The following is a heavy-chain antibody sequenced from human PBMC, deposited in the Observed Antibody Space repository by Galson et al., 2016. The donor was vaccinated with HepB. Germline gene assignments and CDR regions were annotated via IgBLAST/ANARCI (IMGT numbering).Heavy chain of an antibody. V-gene: IGHV3-7*01. Sequence: SLRLSCAASGFTFSSYWMSWVRQAPGKGLEWVANIKQDGSEKYYVDAVKGRFTISRDNAKNTVYLQMNRLRAEDTAVYYCAKKWSYGDYSYFDYWGQGTLVTVSS. CDR3: AKKWSYGDYSYFDY. D-gene: IGHD4-17*01. CDR1: GFTFSSYW. J-gene: IGHJ4*02. CDR2: IKQDGSEK.